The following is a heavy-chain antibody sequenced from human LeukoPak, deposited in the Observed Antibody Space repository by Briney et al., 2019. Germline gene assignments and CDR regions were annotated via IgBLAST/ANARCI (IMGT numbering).Heavy chain of an antibody. CDR3: ARALGTGLVDY. D-gene: IGHD2-8*02. Sequence: SEALSLTCSVPGGSISYYWVWIRQPPGKGLEWIGSIYYTGSTYYNPSLKSRVTLSLDTSNKRFSLKLSSVTAADTAVYYCARALGTGLVDYWGQGTLVTVSS. CDR1: GGSISYY. V-gene: IGHV4-39*07. CDR2: IYYTGST. J-gene: IGHJ4*02.